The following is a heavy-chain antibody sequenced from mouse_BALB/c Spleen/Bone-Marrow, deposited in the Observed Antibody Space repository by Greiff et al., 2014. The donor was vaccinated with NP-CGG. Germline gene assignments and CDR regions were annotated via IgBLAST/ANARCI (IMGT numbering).Heavy chain of an antibody. CDR2: IVPANGNT. Sequence: EVHLVESGAELVKPGASVKLPCTTSGFNIKDTYMHWVKLRPEQGLEWIGRIVPANGNTKYAPKFQGKATITADTSSNTAYLQLSSLTSEDTAVYFCASYDYGYYFDYWGQGTTLTVSS. CDR1: GFNIKDTY. J-gene: IGHJ2*01. V-gene: IGHV14-3*02. CDR3: ASYDYGYYFDY. D-gene: IGHD2-4*01.